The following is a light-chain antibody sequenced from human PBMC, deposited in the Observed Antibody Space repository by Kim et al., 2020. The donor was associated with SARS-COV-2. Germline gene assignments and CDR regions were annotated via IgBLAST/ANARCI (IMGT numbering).Light chain of an antibody. CDR3: QQFNNWLYT. J-gene: IGKJ2*01. V-gene: IGKV3-15*01. Sequence: SVFPGERVTLSCRASQSISSDLAWYQQRPGQPPRLLIYGASTRATGTPARISGSGSGTEFTLTISSLRSEDFGVYYCQQFNNWLYTFGQGTKLEI. CDR2: GAS. CDR1: QSISSD.